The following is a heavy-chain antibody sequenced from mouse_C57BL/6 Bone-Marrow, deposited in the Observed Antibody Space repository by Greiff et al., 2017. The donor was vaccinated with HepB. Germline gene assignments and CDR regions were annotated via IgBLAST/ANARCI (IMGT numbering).Heavy chain of an antibody. D-gene: IGHD1-1*01. CDR2: ISYDGSN. CDR3: AREGYYGSSPDY. Sequence: EVKLQESGPGLVKPSQSLSLTCSVTGYSITSGYYWNWIRQFPGNKLEWMGYISYDGSNNYNPSLKNRISIPRDTSKNQFFLKLNSVTTEDTATYYCAREGYYGSSPDYWGQGTTLTVSS. J-gene: IGHJ2*01. V-gene: IGHV3-6*01. CDR1: GYSITSGYY.